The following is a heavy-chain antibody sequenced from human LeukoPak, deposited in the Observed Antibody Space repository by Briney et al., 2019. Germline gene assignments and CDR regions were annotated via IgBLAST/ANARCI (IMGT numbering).Heavy chain of an antibody. CDR3: AKRALGTIFGAERYYYMDV. CDR2: INWNGGST. Sequence: PGGSLRLSCAASGFTFDDYGMSWVRQAPGKGLEWVSGINWNGGSTGYADSVKGRFTISRDNSKNTLYLQMNSLRAEDTAVYYCAKRALGTIFGAERYYYMDVWGKGTTVTVSS. V-gene: IGHV3-20*04. J-gene: IGHJ6*03. D-gene: IGHD3-3*01. CDR1: GFTFDDYG.